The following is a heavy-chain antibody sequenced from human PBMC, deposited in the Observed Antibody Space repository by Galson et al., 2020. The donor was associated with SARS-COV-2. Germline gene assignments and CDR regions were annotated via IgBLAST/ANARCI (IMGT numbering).Heavy chain of an antibody. CDR3: ATPRGYSYGPFDY. D-gene: IGHD5-18*01. CDR2: ISSSSSYI. CDR1: GFTFSSYS. Sequence: GGSLRLSCAASGFTFSSYSMNWVRQAPGKGLEWVSSISSSSSYIYYADSVKGRFTISRDNAKNSLYLQMNSLRAEDTAVYYCATPRGYSYGPFDYWGQGTLVTVSS. V-gene: IGHV3-21*01. J-gene: IGHJ4*02.